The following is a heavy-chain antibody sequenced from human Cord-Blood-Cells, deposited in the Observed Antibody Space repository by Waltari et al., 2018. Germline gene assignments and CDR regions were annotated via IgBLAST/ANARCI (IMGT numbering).Heavy chain of an antibody. CDR2: FDPEDGET. J-gene: IGHJ4*02. CDR1: GYTLTELS. D-gene: IGHD6-19*01. CDR3: ATVWGWYRLFDY. V-gene: IGHV1-24*01. Sequence: QVQLVQSGAEVKKPGASVKVSCKVSGYTLTELSMHWVRQAPGKGLEWMGGFDPEDGETIYAQKCQGRGTMTGDTSTDTAYRELSSLRSEDTAVYYCATVWGWYRLFDYWGQGTLVTVSS.